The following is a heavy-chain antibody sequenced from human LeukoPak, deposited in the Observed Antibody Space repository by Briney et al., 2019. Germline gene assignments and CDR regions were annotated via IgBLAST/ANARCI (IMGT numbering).Heavy chain of an antibody. J-gene: IGHJ6*03. CDR2: IIPILGIA. CDR1: GGTFSSYT. D-gene: IGHD3-3*01. CDR3: ARDERYDFWSGRGAYYYYYMDV. V-gene: IGHV1-69*04. Sequence: ASVKVSCKASGGTFSSYTISWVRQAPGQGLEWMGRIIPILGIANYAQKFQGRVTITADKSTSTAYMELSSLRSEDTAVYYCARDERYDFWSGRGAYYYYYMDVWGKGTTVTVSS.